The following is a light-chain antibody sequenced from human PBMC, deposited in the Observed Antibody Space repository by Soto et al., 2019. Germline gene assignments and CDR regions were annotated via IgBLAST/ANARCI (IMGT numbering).Light chain of an antibody. CDR3: KQYGSSPT. V-gene: IGKV3-20*01. Sequence: EIVLTQSPGTLSLSPGERATLSCRASQSVSSSYLAWYQQKPGQAPRLLIYGASSRATGIPDRFSGSGSGTALTLTISRLEPEDFEVYYCKQYGSSPTFGGGTKVEIK. CDR2: GAS. CDR1: QSVSSSY. J-gene: IGKJ4*01.